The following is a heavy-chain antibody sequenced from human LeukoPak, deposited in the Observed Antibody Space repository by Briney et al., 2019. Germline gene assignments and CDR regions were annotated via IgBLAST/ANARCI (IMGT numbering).Heavy chain of an antibody. V-gene: IGHV3-23*01. CDR2: ISGSGDST. Sequence: PGGSLRLSCAASGFTFSSYGMSWVRQAPGKGLEWVSAISGSGDSTNYAESVRGRFTISRDNSKNTLYLQMNSLRAEDTAVYYCARENPTYYYDSSGGDAFDIWGQGTMVTVSS. D-gene: IGHD3-22*01. CDR3: ARENPTYYYDSSGGDAFDI. CDR1: GFTFSSYG. J-gene: IGHJ3*02.